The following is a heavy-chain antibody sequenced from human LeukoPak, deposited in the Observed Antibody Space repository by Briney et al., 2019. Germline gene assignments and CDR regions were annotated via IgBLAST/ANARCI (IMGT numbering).Heavy chain of an antibody. CDR3: ARVVGKYSSSWYY. CDR2: IYYSGST. D-gene: IGHD6-13*01. V-gene: IGHV4-39*01. CDR1: GGSISSSSYY. Sequence: PSETLSLTCTVSGGSISSSSYYWGWIRQPPGKGLEWIGSIYYSGSTYYNPSLKSRVTISVDTSKNQFSLKLRSVTAADTAVYYCARVVGKYSSSWYYWGQGTLVTVSS. J-gene: IGHJ4*02.